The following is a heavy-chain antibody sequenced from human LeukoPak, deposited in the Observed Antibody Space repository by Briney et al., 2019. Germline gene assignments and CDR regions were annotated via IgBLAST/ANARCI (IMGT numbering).Heavy chain of an antibody. Sequence: ASVKVSCKVSGYTLTELSMHWVRQAPGKGLEWMGGFDSEDGETIYAQKFQGRVTMTEDTSTDTAYMELSSLRSEDTAVYYCATGSGLDDAFDIWGQGTMVTVSS. CDR2: FDSEDGET. CDR1: GYTLTELS. CDR3: ATGSGLDDAFDI. D-gene: IGHD5-12*01. V-gene: IGHV1-24*01. J-gene: IGHJ3*02.